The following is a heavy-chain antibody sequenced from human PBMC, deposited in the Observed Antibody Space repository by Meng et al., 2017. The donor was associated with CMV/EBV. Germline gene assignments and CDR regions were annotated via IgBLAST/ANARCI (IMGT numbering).Heavy chain of an antibody. CDR3: ARADDFWSGYPGFDY. CDR2: ISAYNGNT. CDR1: GYPFTSYG. J-gene: IGHJ4*02. Sequence: SGYPFTSYGISWVRQAPGQGLEWMGWISAYNGNTNYAQKLQGRVTMTTDTSTSTAYMELRSLRSDDTAVYYCARADDFWSGYPGFDYWGQGTLVTVSS. D-gene: IGHD3-3*01. V-gene: IGHV1-18*01.